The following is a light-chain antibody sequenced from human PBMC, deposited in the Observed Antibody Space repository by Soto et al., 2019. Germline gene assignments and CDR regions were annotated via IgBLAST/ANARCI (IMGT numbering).Light chain of an antibody. CDR1: QSISSN. CDR3: QQSYSTPLT. V-gene: IGKV1-39*01. J-gene: IGKJ4*01. CDR2: AAS. Sequence: DIQMTQSPSSLSASVGDRVTITCRASQSISSNLNWYQQKPGKAPKLLIYAASSLQSGVPSRFSGSGSGTDFTLTISSLQHEDFATYYCQQSYSTPLTFGGGTKVEIK.